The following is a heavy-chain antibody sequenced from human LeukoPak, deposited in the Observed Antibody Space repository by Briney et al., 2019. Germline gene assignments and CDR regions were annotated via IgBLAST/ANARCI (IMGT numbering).Heavy chain of an antibody. CDR3: ARLMTLGSGSYYKPRGAFDI. J-gene: IGHJ3*02. CDR1: GGSFSGYY. D-gene: IGHD3-10*01. Sequence: PSETLSLTCAVYGGSFSGYYWSWIRQPPGKGLEWIGEINHSGSTNYSPSLKSRVTISVDTSKNQFSLKLSSVTAADTAVYYCARLMTLGSGSYYKPRGAFDIWGQGTMVTVSS. CDR2: INHSGST. V-gene: IGHV4-34*01.